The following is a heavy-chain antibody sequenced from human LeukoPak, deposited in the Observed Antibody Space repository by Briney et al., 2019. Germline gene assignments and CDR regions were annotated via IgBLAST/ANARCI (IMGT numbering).Heavy chain of an antibody. J-gene: IGHJ4*02. D-gene: IGHD1-26*01. Sequence: SETLSLTRAVYGGSFSGYYWSWIRQPPGKGLEWIGEINHSGSTNYNPSLKSRVTISVDTSKNQFSLKLSSVTAADTAVYYCSSRGLTFDYWGQGTLVTVSS. V-gene: IGHV4-34*01. CDR1: GGSFSGYY. CDR3: SSRGLTFDY. CDR2: INHSGST.